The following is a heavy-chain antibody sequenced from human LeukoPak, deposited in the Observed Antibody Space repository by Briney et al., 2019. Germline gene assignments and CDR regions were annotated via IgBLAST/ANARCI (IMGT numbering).Heavy chain of an antibody. Sequence: ASVKVSCKASGYTFTNYAMNWVRQAPGQGLEWMGWINTNTGNPTYAQGFTGRFVFSLDTSVSTAYLQISSLKAEDTAVYYCASEIWCTNGVCSNDYWGQGTLVTVSS. V-gene: IGHV7-4-1*02. CDR1: GYTFTNYA. D-gene: IGHD2-8*01. J-gene: IGHJ4*02. CDR3: ASEIWCTNGVCSNDY. CDR2: INTNTGNP.